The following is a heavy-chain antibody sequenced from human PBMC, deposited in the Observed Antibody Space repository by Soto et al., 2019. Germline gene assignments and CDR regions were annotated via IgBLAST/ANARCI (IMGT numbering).Heavy chain of an antibody. CDR2: ISHSGST. Sequence: QVQLQESGPGLVKPSQTLSLTCTVSGDSISRFYWNWIRQPPGKGLEWIGYISHSGSTNYNPSLQSLVTISADTSKNQFSLKLSSVTAADTAVYYCARDDTTGGFDFWGQGTLVTVSS. CDR1: GDSISRFY. CDR3: ARDDTTGGFDF. D-gene: IGHD1-1*01. J-gene: IGHJ4*02. V-gene: IGHV4-59*01.